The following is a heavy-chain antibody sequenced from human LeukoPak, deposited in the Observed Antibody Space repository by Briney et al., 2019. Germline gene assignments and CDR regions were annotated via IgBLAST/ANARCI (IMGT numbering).Heavy chain of an antibody. V-gene: IGHV4-59*08. CDR3: ARLGFCTGGRCLADL. Sequence: TSETLSLTCTVSGDSFSSYYWTWIRQPPGKGLEWIGYIYYNGHTNYNPSLTSRVTISVDTSKNQFSLKLNSVTAADTAVYYCARLGFCTGGRCLADLRGQGPRVTVSS. D-gene: IGHD2-15*01. CDR1: GDSFSSYY. J-gene: IGHJ5*02. CDR2: IYYNGHT.